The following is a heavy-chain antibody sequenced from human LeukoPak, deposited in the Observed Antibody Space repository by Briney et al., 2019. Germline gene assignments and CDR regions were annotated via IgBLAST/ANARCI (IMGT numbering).Heavy chain of an antibody. CDR2: INHSGST. Sequence: PSETLSLTCAVYGGSFSGYYWSWLRQPPGKGLEWIGEINHSGSTNYNPSLKSRVTMSVDTSKNQFSLKLSSVTAADTAVYYCARDSEYGPNWFDPWGQGTLVTVSS. CDR1: GGSFSGYY. J-gene: IGHJ5*02. CDR3: ARDSEYGPNWFDP. D-gene: IGHD2/OR15-2a*01. V-gene: IGHV4-34*01.